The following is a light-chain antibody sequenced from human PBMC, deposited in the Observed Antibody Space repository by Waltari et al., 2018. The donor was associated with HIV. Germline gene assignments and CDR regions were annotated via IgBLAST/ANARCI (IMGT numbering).Light chain of an antibody. Sequence: QSALTQPASVSGSPGQSITISCTATSSDVGDYNFVSWYQQHPGKAPKLLIYEVTNRPSGGSDRFSASKSGNTASLTVSGLQAEDEADYYCSSFTGTSTLVIFGGGTKLTVL. CDR2: EVT. CDR3: SSFTGTSTLVI. CDR1: SSDVGDYNF. V-gene: IGLV2-14*01. J-gene: IGLJ2*01.